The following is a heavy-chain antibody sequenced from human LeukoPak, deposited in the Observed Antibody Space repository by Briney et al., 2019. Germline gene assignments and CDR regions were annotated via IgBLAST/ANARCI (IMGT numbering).Heavy chain of an antibody. J-gene: IGHJ4*02. CDR3: ARDGLSIAAAGTPIISFDY. CDR1: GFIFSSYS. CDR2: ISSSSSYI. Sequence: NPGGSLRLSCAASGFIFSSYSMTWVRQAPGKGLEWVSSISSSSSYIYYADSVKGRFTISRDNAKNSLYLQMNSLRAEDTAVYYCARDGLSIAAAGTPIISFDYWGQGTLVTVSS. D-gene: IGHD6-13*01. V-gene: IGHV3-21*01.